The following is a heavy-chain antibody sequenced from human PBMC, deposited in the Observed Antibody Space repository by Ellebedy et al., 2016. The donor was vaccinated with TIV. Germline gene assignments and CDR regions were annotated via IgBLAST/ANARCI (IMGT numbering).Heavy chain of an antibody. Sequence: GESLKISXAASGFTFSDSAIHWVRQASGKGLEWVGRIRSKPYSYATAYGESVKGRFTISRDDSTSTVYLQMNSLRAEDTAVYYCTRPTVGFAGMRYWGQGTLVTVSS. CDR1: GFTFSDSA. J-gene: IGHJ4*02. CDR2: IRSKPYSYAT. V-gene: IGHV3-73*01. CDR3: TRPTVGFAGMRY. D-gene: IGHD4-17*01.